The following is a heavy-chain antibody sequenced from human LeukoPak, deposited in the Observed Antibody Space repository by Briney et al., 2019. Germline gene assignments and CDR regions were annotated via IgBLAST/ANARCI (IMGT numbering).Heavy chain of an antibody. V-gene: IGHV4-59*01. CDR2: IYYSGST. D-gene: IGHD6-19*01. CDR1: GGSMSRYY. J-gene: IGHJ4*02. CDR3: ARLEYSSGWYVY. Sequence: SETLSLTCSVSGGSMSRYYWSWIRQPPGKGLEWIGYIYYSGSTNYNPSLKSRVTISVDTSKKEFSLKLSSVTAADTTVYFCARLEYSSGWYVYWGQGTLVTVSS.